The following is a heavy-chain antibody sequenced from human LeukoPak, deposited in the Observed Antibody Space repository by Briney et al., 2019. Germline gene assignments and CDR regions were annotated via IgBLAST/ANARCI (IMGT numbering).Heavy chain of an antibody. CDR3: ARGVRGYSYPIFDY. J-gene: IGHJ4*02. D-gene: IGHD5-18*01. V-gene: IGHV3-30-3*01. CDR1: GFTFSSYA. Sequence: PGGSLRLSCAASGFTFSSYAMHWVRQAPGKGLEWVAVISYDGSNKYYADSVKGRFTISRDNSKNTLYLQMNSLRAEDTAVYHCARGVRGYSYPIFDYWGQGTLVTVSS. CDR2: ISYDGSNK.